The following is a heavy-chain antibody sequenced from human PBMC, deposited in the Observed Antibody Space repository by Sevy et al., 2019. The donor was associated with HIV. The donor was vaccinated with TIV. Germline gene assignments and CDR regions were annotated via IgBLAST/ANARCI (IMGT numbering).Heavy chain of an antibody. CDR3: VKEGGGEGGDH. Sequence: GVSLRLSCAASGFSFSSYGMHWVRQAPGKGLEWMSYIQYDGSNKDYADSVKGRFTISRDNSKNTLYLQMNSLRVEDTAVLYCVKEGGGEGGDHWGQGTLVTVSS. CDR2: IQYDGSNK. D-gene: IGHD2-21*01. J-gene: IGHJ4*02. CDR1: GFSFSSYG. V-gene: IGHV3-30*02.